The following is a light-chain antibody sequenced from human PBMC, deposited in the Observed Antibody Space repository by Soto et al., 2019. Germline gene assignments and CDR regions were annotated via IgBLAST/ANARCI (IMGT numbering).Light chain of an antibody. J-gene: IGKJ3*01. CDR1: QSVSSN. V-gene: IGKV3-15*01. CDR2: GAS. Sequence: EIVMTQSPATLSVSPGERATLSCRASQSVSSNLAWYQQKPGQAPRLLIYGASTRATGIQARFSGSGSGTEFTLTISSLQSEDFAVYYCQQYNNLPLTFGPGTKVDIK. CDR3: QQYNNLPLT.